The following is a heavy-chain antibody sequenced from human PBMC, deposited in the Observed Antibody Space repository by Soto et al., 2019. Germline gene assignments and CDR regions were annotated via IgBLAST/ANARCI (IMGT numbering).Heavy chain of an antibody. CDR1: GGSFSGYY. CDR3: AATMPPPYYFDY. V-gene: IGHV4-34*01. Sequence: SETLSLTCAVYGGSFSGYYWSWIRQPPGNGLEWIGEINHSGSTNYNPSLKSRVTISVDTSKNQFSLKLSSVTAADTAVYYCAATMPPPYYFDYWGQGTLVTSPQ. CDR2: INHSGST. J-gene: IGHJ4*02. D-gene: IGHD2-2*01.